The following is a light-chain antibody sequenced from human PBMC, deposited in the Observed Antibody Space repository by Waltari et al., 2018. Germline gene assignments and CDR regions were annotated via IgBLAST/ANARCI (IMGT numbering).Light chain of an antibody. CDR3: SAYTSATTRV. CDR2: EVT. J-gene: IGLJ1*01. CDR1: ISAVDGFHY. Sequence: QSALTQPASMSGSPGQSITISCTGAISAVDGFHYVSWYQQHPDKAPKGLSYEVTNRPSGVSNLVSGSMSGNTASLTISGLQADDEADYYCSAYTSATTRVFGGGTKLTVL. V-gene: IGLV2-14*01.